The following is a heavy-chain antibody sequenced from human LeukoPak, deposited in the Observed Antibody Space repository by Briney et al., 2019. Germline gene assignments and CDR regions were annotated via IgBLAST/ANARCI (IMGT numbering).Heavy chain of an antibody. V-gene: IGHV3-7*01. CDR3: ARDIRLMVRGVADYYYYGMDV. J-gene: IGHJ6*02. Sequence: GGSLRLSCAASGFTFSSYWMSWVRQAPGKGLEWVANIKQGGSEKYYVDSVKGRFTISRDNAKNSLYLQMNSLRAEDTAVYYCARDIRLMVRGVADYYYYGMDVWGQGTTVTVSS. CDR1: GFTFSSYW. D-gene: IGHD3-10*01. CDR2: IKQGGSEK.